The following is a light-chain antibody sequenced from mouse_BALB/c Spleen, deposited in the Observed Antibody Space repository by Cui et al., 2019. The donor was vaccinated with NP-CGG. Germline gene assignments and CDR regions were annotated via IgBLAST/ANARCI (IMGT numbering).Light chain of an antibody. Sequence: QAVVTQESAFTTSPGETVTLTCRSSSGAVTTSNYANWVQEKPDHLFTGLIGGTNNRVPGLPARFSGSLIGDKAALTITGAQTEDEAIYFCALWYSNHWVFGGGTKLTVL. J-gene: IGLJ1*01. CDR1: SGAVTTSNY. CDR3: ALWYSNHWV. CDR2: GTN. V-gene: IGLV1*01.